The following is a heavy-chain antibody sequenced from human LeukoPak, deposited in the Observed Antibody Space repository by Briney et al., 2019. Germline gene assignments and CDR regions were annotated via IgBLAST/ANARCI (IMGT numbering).Heavy chain of an antibody. J-gene: IGHJ4*02. Sequence: SETLSLTCAVYGGSFSGYYWSWIRQPPGKGLEWIGEINHSGSTNYNPSLKSRVTISVDTSKNQFSLKLSSVTAADTAVYYCARALVGAVRYWGQGTLVTVSS. CDR3: ARALVGAVRY. V-gene: IGHV4-34*01. CDR2: INHSGST. D-gene: IGHD1-26*01. CDR1: GGSFSGYY.